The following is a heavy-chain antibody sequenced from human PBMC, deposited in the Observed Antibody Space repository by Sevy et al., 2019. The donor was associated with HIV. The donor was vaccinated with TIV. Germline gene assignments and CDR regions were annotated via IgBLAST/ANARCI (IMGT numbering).Heavy chain of an antibody. D-gene: IGHD6-13*01. V-gene: IGHV4-4*07. Sequence: SETLSLTCTVSGGSISSYYWSWIRQPAGKGLEWIGGIYTSGSTNYNPSLKSRVTMSVDTSKNQFSLKLSSVTAADTAVYYCARSRAAALLFDYWGQGTLVTVSS. J-gene: IGHJ4*02. CDR3: ARSRAAALLFDY. CDR1: GGSISSYY. CDR2: IYTSGST.